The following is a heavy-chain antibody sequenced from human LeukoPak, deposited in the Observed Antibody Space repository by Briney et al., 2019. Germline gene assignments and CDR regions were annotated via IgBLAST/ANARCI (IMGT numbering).Heavy chain of an antibody. CDR2: IKPDGSEK. V-gene: IGHV3-7*01. CDR1: GFTVSSNY. CDR3: ARSRFYFDY. Sequence: GGSLRLSFAASGFTVSSNYMSWVRQAPGKGLEWVAKIKPDGSEKDHVDSVKGRFTISRDNAKNSLYLHMNSLRAEDTAVYYCARSRFYFDYWGQGTLVTVSS. J-gene: IGHJ4*02.